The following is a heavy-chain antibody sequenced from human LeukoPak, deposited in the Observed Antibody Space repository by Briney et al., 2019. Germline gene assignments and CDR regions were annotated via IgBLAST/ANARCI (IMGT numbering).Heavy chain of an antibody. CDR2: INPNNGGT. CDR1: GYTFTGYY. D-gene: IGHD5-18*01. CDR3: ARGPFRNVDTAMIASRFDR. J-gene: IGHJ5*02. Sequence: ASVKVSCRASGYTFTGYYVHWVRQAPGQGLEWMGWINPNNGGTNYAQKFQGRVTMTRDTSITTAYMELSRLRSDDTAVYYCARGPFRNVDTAMIASRFDRWGQGILVTVSS. V-gene: IGHV1-2*02.